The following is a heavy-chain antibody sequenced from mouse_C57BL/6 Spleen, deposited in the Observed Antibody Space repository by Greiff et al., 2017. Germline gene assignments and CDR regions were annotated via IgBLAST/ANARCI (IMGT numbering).Heavy chain of an antibody. CDR1: GYTFTDYN. V-gene: IGHV1-18*01. D-gene: IGHD1-1*01. J-gene: IGHJ4*01. CDR2: INPNNGGT. Sequence: VQLQQSGPELVKPGASVKIPCKASGYTFTDYNMDWVKQSHGKSLEWIGDINPNNGGTIYNQKFKGKATLTVDKSSSTAYMGLRSLTSEDTAVYYCAREGLGSSYAMDYWGQGTSVTVSS. CDR3: AREGLGSSYAMDY.